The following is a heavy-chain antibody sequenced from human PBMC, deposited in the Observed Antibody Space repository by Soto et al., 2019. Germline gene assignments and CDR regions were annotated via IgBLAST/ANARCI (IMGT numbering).Heavy chain of an antibody. J-gene: IGHJ4*02. D-gene: IGHD5-18*01. V-gene: IGHV4-59*01. CDR3: ARWGDTAVARAPGDY. CDR2: VYYSGST. Sequence: TLSLTCTVSGGSISRFYWSWIRQPPGRGLEWIGYVYYSGSTNYNPSLKSRVTISVDTSKNHFSLKLRSVTAADTAVYYCARWGDTAVARAPGDYWGQGTLVTVSS. CDR1: GGSISRFY.